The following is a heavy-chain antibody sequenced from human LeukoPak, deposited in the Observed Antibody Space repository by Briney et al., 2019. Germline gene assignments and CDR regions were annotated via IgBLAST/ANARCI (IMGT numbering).Heavy chain of an antibody. CDR2: ISSDGGSM. CDR1: GFTFSDHY. Sequence: PGGSLRLSCAASGFTFSDHYMTWIRQAPGKGLEWVSYISSDGGSMYYADSVKGRFTISRDNAKNSLFLQMNSLRAEDTAVYYCARARPPDSDAFDIWGQGTMVTVSS. D-gene: IGHD1-14*01. CDR3: ARARPPDSDAFDI. J-gene: IGHJ3*02. V-gene: IGHV3-11*01.